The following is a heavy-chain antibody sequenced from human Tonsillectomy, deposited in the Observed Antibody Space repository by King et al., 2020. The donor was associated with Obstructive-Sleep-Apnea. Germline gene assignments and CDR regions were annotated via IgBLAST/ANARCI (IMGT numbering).Heavy chain of an antibody. CDR2: IYYSGST. CDR1: GGSISSYY. Sequence: QLQESGPGPVKPSETLSLTCTVSGGSISSYYWSWIRQPPGKGLEWIGLIYYSGSTLYNSSLQSRVTISLDKSKNQFSLKLSSLTAADTAVYYWARHSGYCRDGSCHYWSFDIWGRGTLVTVSS. CDR3: ARHSGYCRDGSCHYWSFDI. J-gene: IGHJ2*01. D-gene: IGHD2-15*01. V-gene: IGHV4-59*08.